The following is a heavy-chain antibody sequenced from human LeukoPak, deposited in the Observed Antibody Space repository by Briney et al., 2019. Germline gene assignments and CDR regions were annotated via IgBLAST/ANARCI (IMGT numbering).Heavy chain of an antibody. Sequence: SETLSLTCTVSGGSISSYYWSWIRQPPGKGLEWIGYIYYSGSTNYNPSLKSRVTISVDTSKNQFSLKLSSVTAADTAVYYCARYQRITMVRGVSDYYYYGMDVWGQGTTVTVSS. D-gene: IGHD3-10*01. J-gene: IGHJ6*02. CDR3: ARYQRITMVRGVSDYYYYGMDV. CDR2: IYYSGST. V-gene: IGHV4-59*01. CDR1: GGSISSYY.